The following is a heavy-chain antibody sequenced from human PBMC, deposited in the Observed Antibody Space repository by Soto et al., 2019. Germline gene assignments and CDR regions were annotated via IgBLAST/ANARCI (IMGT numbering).Heavy chain of an antibody. CDR3: ARERGRYSSSWYYFDY. V-gene: IGHV3-30*04. CDR1: GFTFSSYA. Sequence: GGSLRLSCAASGFTFSSYAMHWVRQAPGKGLEWVAVISYDGSNKYYADSVKGRFTISRDNSKNTLYLQMNSLRAEDTAVYYCARERGRYSSSWYYFDYWGQGTLVTVSS. CDR2: ISYDGSNK. D-gene: IGHD6-13*01. J-gene: IGHJ4*02.